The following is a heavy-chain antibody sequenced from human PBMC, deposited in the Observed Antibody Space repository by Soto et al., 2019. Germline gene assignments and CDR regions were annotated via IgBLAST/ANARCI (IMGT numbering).Heavy chain of an antibody. D-gene: IGHD3-22*01. Sequence: GGSLRLSCAASGFTFSSYAMSWVRQAPGKGLEWVSSITETSLYTYYAGSVKGRFTISRDNSKNTLYLQMNSLRAEDTAVYYCANGDSSGYYPYYFDYWGQGTLVTVSS. CDR3: ANGDSSGYYPYYFDY. J-gene: IGHJ4*02. CDR2: ITETSLYT. CDR1: GFTFSSYA. V-gene: IGHV3-23*01.